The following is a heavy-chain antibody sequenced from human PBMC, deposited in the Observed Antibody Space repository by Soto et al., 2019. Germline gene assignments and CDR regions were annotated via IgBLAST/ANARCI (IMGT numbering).Heavy chain of an antibody. D-gene: IGHD7-27*01. V-gene: IGHV3-7*01. CDR3: ARTPGDTEDYFDY. J-gene: IGHJ4*02. Sequence: GGSLRLSCAASGFTFSSYWLSWVRQAPGKGLEWVANIKQDGSEKYYVDSVKGRFTISRDNAKNSLYLQMNSLRAEDTAVYYCARTPGDTEDYFDYWGQGTLVNVSS. CDR1: GFTFSSYW. CDR2: IKQDGSEK.